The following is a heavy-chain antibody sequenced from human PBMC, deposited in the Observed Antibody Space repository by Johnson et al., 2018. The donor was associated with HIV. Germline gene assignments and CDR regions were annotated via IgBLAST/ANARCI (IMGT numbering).Heavy chain of an antibody. CDR1: GFTFSSYW. J-gene: IGHJ3*02. CDR2: IKQVGSEK. D-gene: IGHD1-26*01. V-gene: IGHV3-7*01. Sequence: VQLVESGGGVVRPGGSLRLSCTASGFTFSSYWMSWVRQAPGEGLEWVANIKQVGSEKYYVDSVKGRFTISRDNAKNSLYLQMNSLRAEDTAVYYCASEAGPDIVGAADDAFDIWGPGTMVTVS. CDR3: ASEAGPDIVGAADDAFDI.